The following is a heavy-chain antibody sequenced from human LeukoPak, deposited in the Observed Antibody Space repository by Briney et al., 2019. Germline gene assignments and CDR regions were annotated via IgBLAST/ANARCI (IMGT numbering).Heavy chain of an antibody. Sequence: GGSLRLSCAASGFTFSSYAMTWVRQAPGKGLEWVSGINGSGGRTYYAVSVKGRFTISRDNSKNTLYLQMHSLRAEDTAVYYCAKGHGSSWSFIDYWGQGTLVTVSS. V-gene: IGHV3-23*01. D-gene: IGHD6-13*01. J-gene: IGHJ4*02. CDR2: INGSGGRT. CDR3: AKGHGSSWSFIDY. CDR1: GFTFSSYA.